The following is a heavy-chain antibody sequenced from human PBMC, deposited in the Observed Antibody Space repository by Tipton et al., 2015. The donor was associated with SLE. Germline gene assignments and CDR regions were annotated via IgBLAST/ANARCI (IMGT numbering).Heavy chain of an antibody. CDR2: IYYTGST. J-gene: IGHJ3*02. CDR1: GGSFSGYY. CDR3: ARRNRIFGVVTAFDI. D-gene: IGHD3-3*02. V-gene: IGHV4-34*01. Sequence: TLSLTCAVYGGSFSGYYWSWIRQPPGKGLEWIGIIYYTGSTYYNPSLKSRVTISVDTSKNQFSLNLSSVTAADTAVYYCARRNRIFGVVTAFDIWGQGTMVTVSS.